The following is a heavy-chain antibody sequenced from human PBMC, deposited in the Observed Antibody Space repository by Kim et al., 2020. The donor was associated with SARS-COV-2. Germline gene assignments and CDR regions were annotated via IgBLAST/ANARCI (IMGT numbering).Heavy chain of an antibody. CDR2: ISGSGGST. J-gene: IGHJ4*02. D-gene: IGHD3-3*01. CDR1: GFTFSSYA. CDR3: AKGDDFWSGYRLWGDYLLSGYFDY. V-gene: IGHV3-23*01. Sequence: GGSLRLSCAASGFTFSSYAMSWVRQAPGKGLEWVSAISGSGGSTYYADSVKGRFTISRDNSKNTLYLQMNSLRAEDTAVYYCAKGDDFWSGYRLWGDYLLSGYFDYWGQGTLVTVSS.